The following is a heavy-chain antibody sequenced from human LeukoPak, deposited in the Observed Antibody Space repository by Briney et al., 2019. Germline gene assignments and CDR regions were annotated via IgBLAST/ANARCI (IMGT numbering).Heavy chain of an antibody. D-gene: IGHD6-19*01. CDR2: TYYRSKWYN. CDR3: ARDSSSGWYWYFDL. J-gene: IGHJ2*01. V-gene: IGHV6-1*01. CDR1: GDSVSNSGGA. Sequence: SQTLSLTCAISGDSVSNSGGAWNWIRQSPSRGLEWLGRTYYRSKWYNDYAVSVKSRITINPDTYKNQFPLQLNSVTPEDTAVYYCARDSSSGWYWYFDLWGRGTQVRVSS.